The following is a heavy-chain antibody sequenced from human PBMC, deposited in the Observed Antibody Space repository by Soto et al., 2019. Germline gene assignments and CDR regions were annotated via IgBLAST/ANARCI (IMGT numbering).Heavy chain of an antibody. V-gene: IGHV3-23*01. CDR2: ISGSGGST. Sequence: GGSLRLSCAASGFTFSSYAMSWVRQAPGKGLEWVSAISGSGGSTYYADSVKGRFTISRDNSKNTLYLQMNSLRAEDTAVYYCAKDRRAGGNSAFYFDFWGQGAQVTVSS. D-gene: IGHD3-16*01. J-gene: IGHJ4*02. CDR1: GFTFSSYA. CDR3: AKDRRAGGNSAFYFDF.